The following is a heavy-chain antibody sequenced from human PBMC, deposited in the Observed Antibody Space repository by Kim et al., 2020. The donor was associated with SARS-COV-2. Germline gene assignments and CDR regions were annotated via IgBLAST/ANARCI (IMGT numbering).Heavy chain of an antibody. J-gene: IGHJ3*02. CDR1: GYTFTSYD. D-gene: IGHD2-8*02. CDR2: MNPNSGNT. V-gene: IGHV1-8*01. CDR3: AREWMVVYADKGGDAFDI. Sequence: ASVKVSCKASGYTFTSYDINWVRQATGQGLEWMGWMNPNSGNTGYAQKFQGRVTMTRNTSISTAYMELSSLRSEDTAVYYCAREWMVVYADKGGDAFDIWGQGTMVTVSS.